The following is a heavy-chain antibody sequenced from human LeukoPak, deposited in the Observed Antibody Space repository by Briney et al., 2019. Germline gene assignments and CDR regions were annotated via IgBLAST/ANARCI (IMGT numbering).Heavy chain of an antibody. V-gene: IGHV4-59*08. J-gene: IGHJ5*02. Sequence: SETLSLTCTVSGHYMNSDYWSWIRQPPGKGLEWIGYIYYTGNTNYNPSLKSRATISVDTSKNQFSLRLNSVTAADAAVYYCARQRTIFGVGYNWFDPWGQGTLVTVSS. CDR1: GHYMNSDY. D-gene: IGHD3-3*01. CDR2: IYYTGNT. CDR3: ARQRTIFGVGYNWFDP.